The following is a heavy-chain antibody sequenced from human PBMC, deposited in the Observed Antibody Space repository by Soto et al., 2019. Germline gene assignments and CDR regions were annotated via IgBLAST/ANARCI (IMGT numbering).Heavy chain of an antibody. CDR3: ARATTIFGVVIRSGWFYFDY. CDR2: ISYDGSNK. J-gene: IGHJ4*02. Sequence: PVGSLRLSCAASGFTFSSYAMHWVRQAPGKGLEWVAVISYDGSNKYYADSVKGRFTISRDNSKNTLYLQMNSLRAEDTAVYYCARATTIFGVVIRSGWFYFDYWGQGTLVTVSS. V-gene: IGHV3-30-3*01. CDR1: GFTFSSYA. D-gene: IGHD3-3*01.